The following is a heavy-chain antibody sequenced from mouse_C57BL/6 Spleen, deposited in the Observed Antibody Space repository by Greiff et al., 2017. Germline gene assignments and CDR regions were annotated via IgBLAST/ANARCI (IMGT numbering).Heavy chain of an antibody. V-gene: IGHV3-6*01. CDR1: GYSITSGYY. D-gene: IGHD1-1*01. CDR3: AREGSFAY. CDR2: ISYDGSN. J-gene: IGHJ3*01. Sequence: VQLKESGPGLVKPSQSLSLTCSVTGYSITSGYYWNWIRQFPGNKLEWMGYISYDGSNNYNPSLKNRISITRDTSKNQFFLTLNSVTTEDTATYYCAREGSFAYWGQGTLVTVSA.